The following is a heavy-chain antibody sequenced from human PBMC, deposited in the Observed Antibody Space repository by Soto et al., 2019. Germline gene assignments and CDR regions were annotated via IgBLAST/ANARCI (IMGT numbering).Heavy chain of an antibody. CDR3: ARDSGRRNGLDP. V-gene: IGHV3-7*03. Sequence: PGGSLRLSCAASGFTFSNNWMTWVRRAPGKGLQWVANINEHGSEKQYVDSVKGRFTISRDNSKNTLYLQMNSLRAEDTAVYYCARDSGRRNGLDPWGQGTLVTVSS. D-gene: IGHD2-15*01. J-gene: IGHJ5*02. CDR2: INEHGSEK. CDR1: GFTFSNNW.